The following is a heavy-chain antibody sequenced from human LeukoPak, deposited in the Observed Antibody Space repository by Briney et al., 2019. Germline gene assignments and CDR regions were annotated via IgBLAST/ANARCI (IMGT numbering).Heavy chain of an antibody. Sequence: GGSLRLSCAASGFTFSSYGMHWVRQAPGKGLEWVAVISYDGSNKYYADSVKGRFTISRDNSKNTLYLQMNSLRAEDTAVYFCVRKALGYRLGYGDYWGQGTLVTASS. CDR2: ISYDGSNK. CDR1: GFTFSSYG. D-gene: IGHD5-12*01. CDR3: VRKALGYRLGYGDY. J-gene: IGHJ4*02. V-gene: IGHV3-30*03.